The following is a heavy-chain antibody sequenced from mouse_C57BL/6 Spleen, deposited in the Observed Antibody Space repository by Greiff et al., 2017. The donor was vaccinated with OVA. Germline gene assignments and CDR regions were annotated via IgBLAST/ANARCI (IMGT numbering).Heavy chain of an antibody. CDR1: GYAFSSYW. Sequence: LQQSGAELVKPGASVKISCKASGYAFSSYWMNWVKQRPGKGLEWIGQIYPGDGDTNYNGKFKGKATLTADKSSSTAYMQLSSLTSEDSAVYFCARGRDKWDAMDYWGQGTSVTVSS. V-gene: IGHV1-80*01. CDR2: IYPGDGDT. D-gene: IGHD1-3*01. J-gene: IGHJ4*01. CDR3: ARGRDKWDAMDY.